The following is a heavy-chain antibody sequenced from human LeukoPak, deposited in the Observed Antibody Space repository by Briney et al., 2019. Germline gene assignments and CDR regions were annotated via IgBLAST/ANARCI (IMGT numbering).Heavy chain of an antibody. J-gene: IGHJ5*02. V-gene: IGHV4-30-4*08. CDR3: AATASNWFDP. Sequence: SQTLSLTCTVSGGSISSGGFYWTWIRQPPGKGLEWIGYIYYSGNTYYNPSLKSRVTISVDTSKNQFSLKLSSVTAADTAVYYCAATASNWFDPWGQGTLVTVSS. CDR2: IYYSGNT. CDR1: GGSISSGGFY. D-gene: IGHD5-18*01.